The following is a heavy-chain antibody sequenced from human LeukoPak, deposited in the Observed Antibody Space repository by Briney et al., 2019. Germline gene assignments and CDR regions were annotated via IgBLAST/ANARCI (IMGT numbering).Heavy chain of an antibody. Sequence: GGSLRLSCTASGFTFGDYAMSWFRQAPGKGLEWVGFIRSKAYGGTTEYAASVKGRFTISRDDSKSIAYLQMNSLKTEDTAVYYCTRDWDSGSLDAFDIWGQGTTVTVSS. CDR1: GFTFGDYA. D-gene: IGHD3-10*01. V-gene: IGHV3-49*03. CDR2: IRSKAYGGTT. J-gene: IGHJ3*02. CDR3: TRDWDSGSLDAFDI.